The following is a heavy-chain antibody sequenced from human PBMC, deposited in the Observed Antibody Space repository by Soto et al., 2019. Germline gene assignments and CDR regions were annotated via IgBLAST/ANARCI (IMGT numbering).Heavy chain of an antibody. V-gene: IGHV3-74*01. Sequence: EVQLVESGGGLVRPGGSLRLSCAASGFTFSYYWMHWVRQAPGKGLVWVSRIHSDGSSTTYADFVKGRFIISRDNARNTVDLQRNSVRVEPTAEYYCARRDRGAFDLWGQGTVVTVSS. CDR3: ARRDRGAFDL. D-gene: IGHD1-26*01. J-gene: IGHJ3*01. CDR2: IHSDGSST. CDR1: GFTFSYYW.